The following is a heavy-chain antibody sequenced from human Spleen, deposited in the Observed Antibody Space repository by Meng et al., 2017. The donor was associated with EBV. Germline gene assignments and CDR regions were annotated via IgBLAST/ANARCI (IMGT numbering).Heavy chain of an antibody. V-gene: IGHV4-4*02. CDR1: IGFITSGDG. J-gene: IGHJ4*02. CDR3: ARAGYHRPAGEY. D-gene: IGHD2-15*01. CDR2: IHHSGGT. Sequence: QGHLRHQGPGLVEPSVTRALTCAVSIGFITSGDGWSGCRQSPGKGLERIGEIHHSGGTSYNPSLKSRVTISLDMSKDQFSLRLSSVTAADTAMYYCARAGYHRPAGEYWGQGTLVTVSS.